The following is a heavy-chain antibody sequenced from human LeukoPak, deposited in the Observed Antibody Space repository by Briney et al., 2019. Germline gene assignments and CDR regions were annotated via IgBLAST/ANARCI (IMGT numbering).Heavy chain of an antibody. D-gene: IGHD3-22*01. V-gene: IGHV3-21*01. CDR2: ISSSSSYI. CDR1: GFTFSSYS. CDR3: AREGQDYYDSSMAFDY. J-gene: IGHJ4*02. Sequence: GESLRLSCAASGFTFSSYSMNWVRQAPGKGLEWVSSISSSSSYIYYADSVKGRFTISRDNAKNSLYLQMNSLRAEDTAVYYCAREGQDYYDSSMAFDYWGQGTLVTVSS.